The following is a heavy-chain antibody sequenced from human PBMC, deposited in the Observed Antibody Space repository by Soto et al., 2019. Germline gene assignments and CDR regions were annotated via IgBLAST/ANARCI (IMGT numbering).Heavy chain of an antibody. V-gene: IGHV4-59*01. Sequence: SETLSLTWTVSGGSLSSYYWTWIRQSPGKGLEWIGYVYFSGNTNYNPSLKSRVTISIDTSKNQFSLRLAPVTAADTAFYYCGSVRPSGYVLSWGQGTLVTVSS. J-gene: IGHJ5*02. D-gene: IGHD6-25*01. CDR1: GGSLSSYY. CDR2: VYFSGNT. CDR3: GSVRPSGYVLS.